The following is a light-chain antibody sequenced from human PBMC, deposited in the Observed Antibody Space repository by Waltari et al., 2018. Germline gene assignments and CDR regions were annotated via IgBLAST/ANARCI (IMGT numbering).Light chain of an antibody. CDR3: LQYNNYPWT. CDR1: QGIGND. CDR2: SAS. Sequence: DIQMTQPPSSLSAFVGDRVTITCRASQGIGNDLGWYQQKPGKAPKRLIYSASSLQPGVPSRFSGSGSGTEFTLTISSLQPEDFASYYCLQYNNYPWTFGQGTKVEIK. J-gene: IGKJ1*01. V-gene: IGKV1-17*01.